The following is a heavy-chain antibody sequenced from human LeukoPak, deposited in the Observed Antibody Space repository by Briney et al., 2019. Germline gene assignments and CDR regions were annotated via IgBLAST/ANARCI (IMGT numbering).Heavy chain of an antibody. CDR3: ILFGGSHYYYYGMDV. Sequence: PSETLSLTCTVSGGSLTDGDYYWGWVRQPPGTGLQWIATTYEGASLKSRVTISLDTSKNQFFLRLTSVTAADTAVYYCILFGGSHYYYYGMDVWGQGTTVTVSS. D-gene: IGHD2-15*01. J-gene: IGHJ6*02. CDR1: GGSLTDGDYY. CDR2: T. V-gene: IGHV4-61*08.